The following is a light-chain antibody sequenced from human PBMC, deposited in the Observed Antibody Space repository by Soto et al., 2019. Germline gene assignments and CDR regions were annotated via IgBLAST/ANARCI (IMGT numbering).Light chain of an antibody. J-gene: IGLJ3*02. CDR1: NTGSKS. CDR3: QVWDSGSDHVV. CDR2: SDS. V-gene: IGLV3-21*04. Sequence: SYELTQPPAVSVAPGKTATITCGGHNTGSKSVHWYQQKPGQAPVLVIYSDSDRPSAIPERFSGSNSGNTATPTINRVEAGDEADYYCQVWDSGSDHVVFGGGTKVTVL.